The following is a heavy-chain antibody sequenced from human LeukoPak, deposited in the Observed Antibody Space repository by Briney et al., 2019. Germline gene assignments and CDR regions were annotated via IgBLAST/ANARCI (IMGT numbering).Heavy chain of an antibody. CDR2: ISPNSGGT. Sequence: ASVKVSCKASGYTFTGYFMHWVRQAPGQGLEWMGWISPNSGGTKYAQKFQGRVTMTRDTSISTAYMELTSLRSDDTAVYYCARGRRIIVGATNAGDFFDYWGQGTLVTVSS. CDR1: GYTFTGYF. D-gene: IGHD1-26*01. V-gene: IGHV1-2*02. J-gene: IGHJ4*02. CDR3: ARGRRIIVGATNAGDFFDY.